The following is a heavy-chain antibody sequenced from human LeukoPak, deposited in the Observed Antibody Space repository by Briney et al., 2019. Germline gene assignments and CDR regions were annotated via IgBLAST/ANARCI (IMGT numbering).Heavy chain of an antibody. J-gene: IGHJ4*02. CDR2: INPNSGGT. CDR3: ARDAGAYCGGDCYWDFDY. CDR1: GYTFTGYY. Sequence: GASVKVSCKASGYTFTGYYMHWVRQAPGQGLEWMGWINPNSGGTNYAQKFQGRVTMTRDTSISTAYMELSRLRSDDTAVYYCARDAGAYCGGDCYWDFDYWGQGTLVTVSS. V-gene: IGHV1-2*02. D-gene: IGHD2-21*02.